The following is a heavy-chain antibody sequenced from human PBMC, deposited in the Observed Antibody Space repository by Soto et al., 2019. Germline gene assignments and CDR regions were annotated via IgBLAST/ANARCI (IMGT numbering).Heavy chain of an antibody. CDR2: VSGDGFTA. D-gene: IGHD3-16*01. V-gene: IGHV3-23*01. Sequence: EVQLLESGGGLVQPGGSLRLSCDGSGFTFPNYGMTWVRQAPGQGLEWVSSVSGDGFTAYYADSVKGRFTISRDNSKNTLSVQTNGLGAGDWALYYWGKGASVLSLGAFCFFVLGGRGPPVTVS. J-gene: IGHJ2*01. CDR1: GFTFPNYG. CDR3: GKGASVLSLGAFCFFVL.